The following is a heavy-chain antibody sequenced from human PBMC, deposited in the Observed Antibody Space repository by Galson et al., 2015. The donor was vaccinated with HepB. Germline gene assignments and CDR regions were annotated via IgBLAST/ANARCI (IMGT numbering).Heavy chain of an antibody. Sequence: SLRLSCAASGFTFSGYWMSWVRQAPGKGLEWVANIKQDGSEKYYVDSVKGRFTISRDNAKNSLYLQMNSLRAEDTAVYYCAKRIVTTDLHVGAFDIWGQGTMVTVSS. CDR1: GFTFSGYW. J-gene: IGHJ3*02. V-gene: IGHV3-7*03. CDR2: IKQDGSEK. D-gene: IGHD4-17*01. CDR3: AKRIVTTDLHVGAFDI.